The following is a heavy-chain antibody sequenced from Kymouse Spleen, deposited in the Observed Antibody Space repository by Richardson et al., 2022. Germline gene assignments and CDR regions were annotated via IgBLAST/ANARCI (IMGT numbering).Heavy chain of an antibody. Sequence: EVQLVQSGAEVKKPGESLKISCKGSGYSFTSYWIGWVRQMPGKGLEWMGIIYPGDSDTRYSPSFQGQVTISADKSISTAYLQWSSLKASDTAMYYCARGQYYDILTGYYTPLLGMDVWGQGTTVTVSS. CDR3: ARGQYYDILTGYYTPLLGMDV. J-gene: IGHJ6*02. V-gene: IGHV5-51*01. CDR2: IYPGDSDT. D-gene: IGHD3-9*01. CDR1: GYSFTSYW.